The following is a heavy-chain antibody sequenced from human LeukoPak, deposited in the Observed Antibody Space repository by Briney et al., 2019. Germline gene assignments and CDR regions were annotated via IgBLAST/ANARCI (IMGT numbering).Heavy chain of an antibody. CDR3: ARSLTTRSNPDY. CDR1: GFTFSSYA. J-gene: IGHJ4*02. Sequence: GASLRLSCAASGFTFSSYAMSWVRQAPGKGLEWVSAISGSGGSTYYADSVKGRFTISRDNSKNTLYLQMNSLRSDDTAVYYCARSLTTRSNPDYWGQGTLVTVSS. V-gene: IGHV3-23*01. CDR2: ISGSGGST. D-gene: IGHD4-11*01.